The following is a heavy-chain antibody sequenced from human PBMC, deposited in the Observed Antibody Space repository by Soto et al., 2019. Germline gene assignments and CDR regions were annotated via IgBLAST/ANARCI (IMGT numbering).Heavy chain of an antibody. J-gene: IGHJ5*02. CDR2: ISSYNGKT. CDR1: GYSFTTYG. D-gene: IGHD3-22*01. V-gene: IGHV1-18*01. Sequence: QVQLVQSGAEVKKPGASVKVSCKTSGYSFTTYGISWVRQAPGQGLEWMGWISSYNGKTNYAQKHQGRLTMTTDTATSTVYVELRSLTSDDTAVYYCARDTPHRRDSSEIDPWGQGPLVTVSS. CDR3: ARDTPHRRDSSEIDP.